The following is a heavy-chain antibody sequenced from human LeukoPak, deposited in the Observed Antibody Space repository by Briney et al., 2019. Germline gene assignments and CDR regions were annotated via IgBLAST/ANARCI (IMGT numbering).Heavy chain of an antibody. CDR1: GGSISSGDYY. CDR3: ASTLAYCGGDCYLFDY. J-gene: IGHJ4*02. V-gene: IGHV4-30-4*01. CDR2: IYYSGST. D-gene: IGHD2-21*02. Sequence: PSETLSLTCTVSGGSISSGDYYWSWIRQPPGKGLEWIGYIYYSGSTYYNPSLKSRVTISVDTSKNQFSLKLSSVTAADTAVYYCASTLAYCGGDCYLFDYWGQGTLVTVSS.